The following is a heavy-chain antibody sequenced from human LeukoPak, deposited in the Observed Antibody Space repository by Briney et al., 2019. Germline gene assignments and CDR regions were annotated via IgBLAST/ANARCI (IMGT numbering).Heavy chain of an antibody. V-gene: IGHV4-34*01. CDR3: ASRCAFYYYMDV. D-gene: IGHD3-16*02. CDR2: INHRGST. CDR1: SGSFSGYY. Sequence: SETLSLTCAVYSGSFSGYYWSWIRQPPGMGLEWIGEINHRGSTNSNPSLKSRVTISVDTSKNQFSLKLSSVTAADTAVYYCASRCAFYYYMDVWGKGTTVTVSS. J-gene: IGHJ6*03.